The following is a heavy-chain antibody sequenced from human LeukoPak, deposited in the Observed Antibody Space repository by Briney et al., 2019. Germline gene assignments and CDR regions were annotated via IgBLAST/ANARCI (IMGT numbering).Heavy chain of an antibody. Sequence: GGSLRLSCAASGFTFSSFEMNWVRQAPGKGLEWVAHISDSGGSIYYADSVKGRFTISRDNTKNSLYLQMNSLSDEDTAVYYCARGAPSTAYFNVWGRGTLVTVSS. V-gene: IGHV3-48*03. CDR3: ARGAPSTAYFNV. J-gene: IGHJ2*01. D-gene: IGHD5/OR15-5a*01. CDR2: ISDSGGSI. CDR1: GFTFSSFE.